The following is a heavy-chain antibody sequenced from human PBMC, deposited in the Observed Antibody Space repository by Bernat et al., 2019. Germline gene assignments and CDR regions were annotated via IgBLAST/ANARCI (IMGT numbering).Heavy chain of an antibody. CDR2: IIPILGIA. V-gene: IGHV1-69*04. CDR1: GGTFSSYA. Sequence: QVQLVQSGAEVKKPGSSVKVSCKASGGTFSSYAISWVRQAPGQGLEWMGRIIPILGIANYAQKFQGRVTITADKSTSTAYMELSSLRSEDTAVCYCASATPEGVGSYSLDYWGQGTLVTVSS. D-gene: IGHD1-26*01. CDR3: ASATPEGVGSYSLDY. J-gene: IGHJ4*02.